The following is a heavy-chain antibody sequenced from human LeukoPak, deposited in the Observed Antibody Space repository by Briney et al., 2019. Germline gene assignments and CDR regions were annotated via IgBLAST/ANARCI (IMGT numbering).Heavy chain of an antibody. J-gene: IGHJ3*02. Sequence: PGGSLRLSCAASGFTFSDYYMSWIRQAPGKGLKWVSYISSSGSTIYYADSVKGRFTISRDNAKNSLYLQMNSLRAEDTAVYYCARGRDYVWGSYRPHAFDIWGQGTMVTVSS. CDR3: ARGRDYVWGSYRPHAFDI. D-gene: IGHD3-16*02. V-gene: IGHV3-11*04. CDR2: ISSSGSTI. CDR1: GFTFSDYY.